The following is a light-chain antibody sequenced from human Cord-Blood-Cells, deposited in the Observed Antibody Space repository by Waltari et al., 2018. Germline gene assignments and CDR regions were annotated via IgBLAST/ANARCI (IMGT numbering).Light chain of an antibody. V-gene: IGKV4-1*01. CDR2: WAS. CDR1: QSVLYSSNNNNY. CDR3: QQYYSTPYT. J-gene: IGKJ2*01. Sequence: DIVMTQSPDSLAVSLGESATINCKSSQSVLYSSNNNNYLAWYQQKPGQPPKLLIYWASTRESGVPDRLSGSGYGTDFTLTISSLQAEDVAVYYCQQYYSTPYTFGQGTKLEIK.